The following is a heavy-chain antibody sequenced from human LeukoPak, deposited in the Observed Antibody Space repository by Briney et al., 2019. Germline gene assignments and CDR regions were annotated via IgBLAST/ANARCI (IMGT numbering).Heavy chain of an antibody. V-gene: IGHV3-53*01. CDR1: GFTVSSNY. CDR3: ASGGMGARKFYSDPFHY. D-gene: IGHD2-15*01. CDR2: LYSAGST. Sequence: GESLKISCAASGFTVSSNYMSWVRQAPGKGLEWVSILYSAGSTYYADSVKGRFTISRDNSRNTLYLQMNSLRVDDTAVYYCASGGMGARKFYSDPFHYWGQGTLVTVSS. J-gene: IGHJ4*02.